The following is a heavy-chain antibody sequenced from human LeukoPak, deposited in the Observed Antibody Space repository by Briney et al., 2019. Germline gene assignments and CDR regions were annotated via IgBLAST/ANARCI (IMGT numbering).Heavy chain of an antibody. D-gene: IGHD6-6*01. V-gene: IGHV3-23*01. CDR2: ISGSGDNT. CDR3: AKDLRQLAWFDY. CDR1: GFTFSSYA. J-gene: IGHJ4*02. Sequence: GESLRLPCAASGFTFSSYAMSWVRQAPGKGLEWVSAISGSGDNTYYTDSVKGRFTISRDNSKVTLYLQMNSLRAEDTAVYYCAKDLRQLAWFDYWGQGTLVTVSS.